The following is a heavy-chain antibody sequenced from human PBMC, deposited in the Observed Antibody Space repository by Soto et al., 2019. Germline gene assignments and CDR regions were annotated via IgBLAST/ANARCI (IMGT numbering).Heavy chain of an antibody. Sequence: PGGSLRLSCAASGFTFSGSAMHWVHQASEKGLEWVGRIRSKANSYATAYAASVKGRFTISRDDSKNTAYLQMNSLKTEDTAVYYCTRHALRWSGYYTTGYYGMDVWGQGTTVTVSS. CDR3: TRHALRWSGYYTTGYYGMDV. V-gene: IGHV3-73*01. J-gene: IGHJ6*02. CDR2: IRSKANSYAT. D-gene: IGHD3-3*01. CDR1: GFTFSGSA.